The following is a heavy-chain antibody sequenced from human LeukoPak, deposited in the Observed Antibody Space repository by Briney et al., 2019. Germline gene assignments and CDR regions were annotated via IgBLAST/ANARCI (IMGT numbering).Heavy chain of an antibody. J-gene: IGHJ6*03. CDR2: IIPVFGTV. D-gene: IGHD1-20*01. V-gene: IGHV1-69*06. Sequence: SVKVSCKASGGTFNRYAISWVRQAPGQGLEWMGGIIPVFGTVNYAQKFQGRVTITADKSTSTVYMALSSLRSEDTAVYYCARIITANQARPDYYYYYYMDVWAKGTTVTVSS. CDR3: ARIITANQARPDYYYYYYMDV. CDR1: GGTFNRYA.